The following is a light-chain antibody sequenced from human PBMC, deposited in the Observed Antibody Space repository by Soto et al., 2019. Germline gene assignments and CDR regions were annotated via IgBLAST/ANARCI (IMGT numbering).Light chain of an antibody. V-gene: IGLV2-23*02. CDR2: EVT. CDR3: STFAVSPVI. Sequence: QSALTQPASVSGSPRQSITISCTGTNSDVGSYNLVSWFQQHPGKAPKLVIYEVTKRPSGVSDRFSGSKSGNTASLTISGLQAEDEADYYCSTFAVSPVIFGGGTKLTVL. CDR1: NSDVGSYNL. J-gene: IGLJ2*01.